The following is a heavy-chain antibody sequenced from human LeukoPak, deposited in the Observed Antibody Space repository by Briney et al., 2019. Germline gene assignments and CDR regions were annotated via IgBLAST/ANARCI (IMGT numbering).Heavy chain of an antibody. CDR2: IRYDGSNK. Sequence: GGSLRLSCAASGFTFSSYGMHWVRQAPGKGLEWVAFIRYDGSNKYYADSVKGRFTISRDNSKNTLYLQMNSLRAEDTAVYYCARSLERYYDRSGYSVWDQGTTVTVSS. CDR3: ARSLERYYDRSGYSV. CDR1: GFTFSSYG. D-gene: IGHD3-22*01. V-gene: IGHV3-30*02. J-gene: IGHJ6*02.